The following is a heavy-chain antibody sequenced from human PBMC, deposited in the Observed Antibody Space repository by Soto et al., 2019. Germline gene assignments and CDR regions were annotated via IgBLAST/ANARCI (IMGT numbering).Heavy chain of an antibody. Sequence: ERPSISCTVCGGSMSSSSDYWGWIKQTPGKGLEWIGSIYYSGSTYYNPSLKSRVTISVDTSKNQFSLKLSSVTAADTAVYYCARQHCSGGSCYSDYYFDYWGQGTLVTVSS. J-gene: IGHJ4*02. D-gene: IGHD2-15*01. V-gene: IGHV4-39*01. CDR1: GGSMSSSSDY. CDR2: IYYSGST. CDR3: ARQHCSGGSCYSDYYFDY.